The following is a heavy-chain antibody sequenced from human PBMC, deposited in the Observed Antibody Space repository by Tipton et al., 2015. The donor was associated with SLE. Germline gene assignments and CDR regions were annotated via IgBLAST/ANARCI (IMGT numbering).Heavy chain of an antibody. Sequence: GLVKPSEPLSLTCTVSGGSINNYQWGWIRQPAGKGLEWIGRIYSDGVTNYNPSLKSRVSMSIDTSKNQFSLKVNFVTAADSAVYYCARGPGAATGEAFDVWGQGTTVTVSS. CDR2: IYSDGVT. J-gene: IGHJ3*01. CDR3: ARGPGAATGEAFDV. D-gene: IGHD7-27*01. CDR1: GGSINNYQ. V-gene: IGHV4-4*07.